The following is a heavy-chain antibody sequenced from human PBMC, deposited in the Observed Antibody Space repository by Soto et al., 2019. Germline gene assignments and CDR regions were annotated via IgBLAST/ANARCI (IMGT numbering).Heavy chain of an antibody. J-gene: IGHJ4*02. D-gene: IGHD2-21*02. CDR1: GESISSSSYY. CDR2: IYYSGRT. Sequence: SETLSLTCIVSGESISSSSYYWGWIRQPPGKGLEWIGSIYYSGRTYYNPSFKSRVTISIDTSKNQFSLKLSSVTATDTAVYYCARQRTTVVTQAYFDHWGEGALVTVSS. V-gene: IGHV4-39*01. CDR3: ARQRTTVVTQAYFDH.